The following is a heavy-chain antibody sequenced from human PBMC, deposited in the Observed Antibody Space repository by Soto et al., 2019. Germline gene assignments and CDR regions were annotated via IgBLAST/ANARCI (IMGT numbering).Heavy chain of an antibody. CDR2: ISFFGST. V-gene: IGHV4-31*03. Sequence: QVQLQESGPGLVKPSQTLSLSCTVSAGSISSGGYYWNWIRQHPGKGLEWIGYISFFGSTYYNPSLKSRITISLDTSKNQFSLRLNSVTAADTAVYYCAAAGSLDYGELSFWGQGTLVTVSS. D-gene: IGHD4-17*01. CDR1: AGSISSGGYY. CDR3: AAAGSLDYGELSF. J-gene: IGHJ4*02.